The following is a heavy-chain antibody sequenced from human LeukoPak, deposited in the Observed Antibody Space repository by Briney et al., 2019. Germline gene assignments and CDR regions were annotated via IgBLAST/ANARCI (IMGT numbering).Heavy chain of an antibody. CDR3: ARDLADYDFLYYFDY. J-gene: IGHJ4*02. CDR1: GFTFSSYA. V-gene: IGHV3-30-3*01. Sequence: PGGSLRLSCAASGFTFSSYAMHWVRQAPGKGLEWVAVISYDGSNKYYADSVKGRFTISRDNSKNTLYLQMNSLRAEDTAVYYCARDLADYDFLYYFDYWGQGTLVTVSS. D-gene: IGHD3-3*01. CDR2: ISYDGSNK.